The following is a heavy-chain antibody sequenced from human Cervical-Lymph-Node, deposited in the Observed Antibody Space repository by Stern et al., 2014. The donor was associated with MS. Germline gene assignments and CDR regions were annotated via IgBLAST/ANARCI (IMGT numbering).Heavy chain of an antibody. CDR1: GASISSIGYQ. V-gene: IGHV4-39*01. D-gene: IGHD5-24*01. CDR2: IYYNGTT. CDR3: VRIPKWRQLAPPRGENANLHF. J-gene: IGHJ4*02. Sequence: QLQESDPGLLKPSETLSLTCTVSGASISSIGYQWGWLRQPPGKGLEWIGNIYYNGTTFDNPSLESRVTITVDASKNQFSLEVNSGTPADTAVDYCVRIPKWRQLAPPRGENANLHFWGQGILVTVSS.